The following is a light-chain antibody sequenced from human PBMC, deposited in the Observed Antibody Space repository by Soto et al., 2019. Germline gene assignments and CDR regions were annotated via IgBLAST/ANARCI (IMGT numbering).Light chain of an antibody. CDR2: GAS. J-gene: IGKJ1*01. V-gene: IGKV3-15*01. Sequence: LVLTQSPGTLSLSPGERATLSCRASQSVSSNLAWYQQKPGQAPRLLIYGASTRATGIPTRFSGSGSGTEFTLTISSLQPEDFAVYYCQQYNNWPQTFGQGTKVDI. CDR1: QSVSSN. CDR3: QQYNNWPQT.